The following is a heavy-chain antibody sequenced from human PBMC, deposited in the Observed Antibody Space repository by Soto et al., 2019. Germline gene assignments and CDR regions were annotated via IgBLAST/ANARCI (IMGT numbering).Heavy chain of an antibody. CDR2: IYHGGTT. CDR3: ARVHVMVVAGSAFDY. D-gene: IGHD6-19*01. J-gene: IGHJ4*01. CDR1: GDSISSGSY. V-gene: IGHV4-38-2*02. Sequence: TLSLTCTVSGDSISSGSYWAWIRQPPGKGPEWIASIYHGGTTFYNPSLKSRITISVDTSNNQFSLKLTSVTAADTAVYYCARVHVMVVAGSAFDYWGHGTLVTVSS.